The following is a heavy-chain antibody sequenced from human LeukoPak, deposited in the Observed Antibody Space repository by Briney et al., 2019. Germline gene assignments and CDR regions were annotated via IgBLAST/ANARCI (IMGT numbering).Heavy chain of an antibody. V-gene: IGHV3-74*01. CDR1: GFTFDYYW. D-gene: IGHD3-16*01. CDR3: VVWGEDKSGHRFDF. CDR2: INTDGSNT. J-gene: IGHJ4*02. Sequence: GGSLRLSCAASGFTFDYYWMHWVRQAPGKGLMWVSRINTDGSNTHYADSVKGRFTISRDNAKNTLYLQMNGLRVEDTAVYYCVVWGEDKSGHRFDFWGQGTLVTVSS.